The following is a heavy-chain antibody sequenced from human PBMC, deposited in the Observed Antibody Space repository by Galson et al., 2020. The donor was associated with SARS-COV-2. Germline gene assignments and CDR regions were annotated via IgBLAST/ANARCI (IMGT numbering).Heavy chain of an antibody. J-gene: IGHJ4*02. V-gene: IGHV4-38-2*02. CDR3: ARHPRTVVPATTRDFGFDY. CDR2: IYHSGST. Sequence: SETLSLTCSVSGYAISSGYYWGWIRQSPGKGLEWIGSIYHSGSTHYNPSLKSRVTISVDTSKNQFSLRLSSVTAADTAIYYCARHPRTVVPATTRDFGFDYWGPGTLVTVSS. D-gene: IGHD2-15*01. CDR1: GYAISSGYY.